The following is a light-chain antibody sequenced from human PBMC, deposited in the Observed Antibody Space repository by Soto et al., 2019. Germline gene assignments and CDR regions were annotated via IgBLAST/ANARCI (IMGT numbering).Light chain of an antibody. CDR3: QQYNNWPPRT. J-gene: IGKJ1*01. CDR1: QSVSSN. V-gene: IGKV3D-15*01. CDR2: GAS. Sequence: EIVMTQSPATLSVSPGERATLSCRASQSVSSNLAWYQQKPGQAPRLLIYGASIRATGIPARFSGSGSGTEFTLTISSLQSEDFAVYYCQQYNNWPPRTFYQGTKVEIK.